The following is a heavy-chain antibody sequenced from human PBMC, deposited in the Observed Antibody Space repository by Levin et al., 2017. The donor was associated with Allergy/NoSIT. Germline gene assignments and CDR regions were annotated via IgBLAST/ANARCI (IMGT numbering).Heavy chain of an antibody. CDR3: AKDHRGRYGNYVGVFYYYYGMDV. Sequence: SLKISCAASGFTFDDYAMHWVRQAPGKGLEWVSGISWNSGSIGYADSVKGRFTISRDNAKNSLYLQMNSLRAEDTALYYCAKDHRGRYGNYVGVFYYYYGMDVWGQGTTVTVSS. J-gene: IGHJ6*02. D-gene: IGHD4-11*01. V-gene: IGHV3-9*01. CDR1: GFTFDDYA. CDR2: ISWNSGSI.